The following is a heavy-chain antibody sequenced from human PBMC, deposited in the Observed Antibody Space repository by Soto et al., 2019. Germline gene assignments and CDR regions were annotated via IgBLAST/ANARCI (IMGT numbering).Heavy chain of an antibody. CDR3: ARSGYGSTDFDH. CDR1: GGSISSGAYY. Sequence: QVQLQESGPGLVKPSQTLSLACSVSGGSISSGAYYWTWIRQHPGKGLEWVGYIYYTGNTYYNPSLKSRLTISVDTFNNQFSLKVNSVTAADTAVYYCARSGYGSTDFDHWGQGTLVAVSS. D-gene: IGHD6-13*01. J-gene: IGHJ4*02. V-gene: IGHV4-31*03. CDR2: IYYTGNT.